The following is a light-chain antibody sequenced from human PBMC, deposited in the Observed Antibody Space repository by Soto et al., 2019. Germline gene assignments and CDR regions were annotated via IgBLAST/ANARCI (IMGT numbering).Light chain of an antibody. CDR2: GAS. Sequence: EIVMTQSPATLSVSPGERAILSCRASQSVSSNLAWYQQKPGQAPRLLIFGASSRATGIPDRFSGSGSGTEFTLTIDRLEPEDFAVYYCQQYGRSPPSWTFGQGTKVEIK. CDR1: QSVSSN. CDR3: QQYGRSPPSWT. V-gene: IGKV3-20*01. J-gene: IGKJ1*01.